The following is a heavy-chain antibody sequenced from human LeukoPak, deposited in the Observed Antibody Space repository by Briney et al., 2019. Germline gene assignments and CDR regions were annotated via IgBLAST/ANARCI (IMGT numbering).Heavy chain of an antibody. CDR1: GGPISSSAYF. V-gene: IGHV4-39*01. CDR3: ARGRPEIWNGIDPWYYFDS. J-gene: IGHJ4*02. Sequence: SETLSLTCIVPGGPISSSAYFWGWIRQPPGKGLEWIASIYHTGNTYYNPSLESRVTISVDTSKNQFTLQLSSVTAADTAVYYCARGRPEIWNGIDPWYYFDSWGQGTLVTVSS. CDR2: IYHTGNT. D-gene: IGHD3-3*01.